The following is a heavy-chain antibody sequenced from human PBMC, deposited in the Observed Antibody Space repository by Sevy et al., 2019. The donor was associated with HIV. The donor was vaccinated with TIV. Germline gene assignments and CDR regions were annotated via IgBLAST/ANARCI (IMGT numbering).Heavy chain of an antibody. Sequence: GGSLRLSCAASGFTVDDYAMHWVRQVPGKGLEWVSGISCNTGSMVYADSVKGRFTISSEDDQYSLYLQMNSLRAEDTAWYYCATDRFADTSPSQIDCWGQGTLVTVSS. D-gene: IGHD3-10*01. J-gene: IGHJ4*02. CDR1: GFTVDDYA. CDR3: ATDRFADTSPSQIDC. CDR2: ISCNTGSM. V-gene: IGHV3-9*01.